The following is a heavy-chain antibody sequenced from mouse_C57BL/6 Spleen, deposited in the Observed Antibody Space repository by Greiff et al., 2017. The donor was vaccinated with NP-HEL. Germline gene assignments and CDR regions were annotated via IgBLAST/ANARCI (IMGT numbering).Heavy chain of an antibody. CDR1: GYTFTDYY. D-gene: IGHD5-1-1*01. Sequence: VQLQQSGPELVKPGASVKISCKASGYTFTDYYMNWVKQSHGKSLEWIGDINPNNGGTSYNQKFKGKATLTVDKSSSTAYMELRSLTSEDSAVYYCATENNFDYWGQGTTLTVSS. V-gene: IGHV1-26*01. J-gene: IGHJ2*01. CDR3: ATENNFDY. CDR2: INPNNGGT.